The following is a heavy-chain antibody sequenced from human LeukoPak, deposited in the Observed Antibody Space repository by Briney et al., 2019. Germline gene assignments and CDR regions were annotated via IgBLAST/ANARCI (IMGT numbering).Heavy chain of an antibody. CDR1: DGSISSYY. CDR3: VSGTYYYFDF. V-gene: IGHV4-59*08. J-gene: IGHJ4*02. D-gene: IGHD1-26*01. CDR2: IYYSGST. Sequence: SETLSLTCTVSDGSISSYYWSWIRQPPGKGLEWIGYIYYSGSTNYNPSLKNRVTISVDTSKNQFSLKLRSVTAADTAVYYCVSGTYYYFDFWGQGTLVTVSS.